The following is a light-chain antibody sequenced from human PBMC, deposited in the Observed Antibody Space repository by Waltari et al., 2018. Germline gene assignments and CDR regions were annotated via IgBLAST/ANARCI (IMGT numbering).Light chain of an antibody. V-gene: IGKV4-1*01. Sequence: DIVMTQSPDSLAVSLGERATINCKSSQSVLYSSNNKNYLAWYQQKGGQPPKVLIYWASTRESGVPDRFSGSGSGTDFTLTISSLQAEDVALYYCQQYYNTPFTFGPGTKVDIK. J-gene: IGKJ3*01. CDR2: WAS. CDR1: QSVLYSSNNKNY. CDR3: QQYYNTPFT.